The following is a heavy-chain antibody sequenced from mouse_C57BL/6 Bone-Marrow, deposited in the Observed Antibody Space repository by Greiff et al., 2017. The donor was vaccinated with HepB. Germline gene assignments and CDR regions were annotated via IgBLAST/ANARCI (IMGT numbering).Heavy chain of an antibody. D-gene: IGHD1-1*01. J-gene: IGHJ4*01. CDR3: ISDYYGGSTRDY. CDR2: IDPENGDT. CDR1: GFNIKDDY. Sequence: VQLQQSGAELVRPGASVKLSCTASGFNIKDDYMHWVKQRPEQGLEWIGWIDPENGDTEYASKFQGKATITADASSNTAYLQLGSLTSEDTAVYYCISDYYGGSTRDYWGQGTSVTVSS. V-gene: IGHV14-4*01.